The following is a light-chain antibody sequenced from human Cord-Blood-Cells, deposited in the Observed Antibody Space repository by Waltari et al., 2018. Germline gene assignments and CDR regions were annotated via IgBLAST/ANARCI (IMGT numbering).Light chain of an antibody. Sequence: DIQMTQSPSSLSASVGDRVTITCRASQSISSYLNWYQQKPGKAPKLLIYAASSLQSGVPSRFSGSGSGTEFTLTISSLQPEDFATYDCQQSYSTRWTFGQGTKVEIK. CDR2: AAS. CDR3: QQSYSTRWT. CDR1: QSISSY. J-gene: IGKJ1*01. V-gene: IGKV1-39*01.